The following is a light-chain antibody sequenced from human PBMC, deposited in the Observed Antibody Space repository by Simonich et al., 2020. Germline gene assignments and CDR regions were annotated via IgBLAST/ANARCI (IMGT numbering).Light chain of an antibody. J-gene: IGKJ2*01. CDR2: GAS. CDR3: QQYNNWPPYT. CDR1: QSVSSN. Sequence: EIVMTQSPATLSVSPGERATPSCRASQSVSSNLAWYKQKPGQAPRLLIYGASTRATGIPARFSGSGSGTEFTLTISSMQSEDFAVYYCQQYNNWPPYTFGQGTKLEIK. V-gene: IGKV3-15*01.